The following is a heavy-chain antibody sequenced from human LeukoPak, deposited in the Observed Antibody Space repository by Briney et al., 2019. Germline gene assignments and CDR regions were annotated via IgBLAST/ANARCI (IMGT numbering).Heavy chain of an antibody. CDR1: GFTVSSNC. V-gene: IGHV3-53*01. D-gene: IGHD3-22*01. CDR2: IYSGGST. Sequence: GGSLRLSCAASGFTVSSNCMSWVRQAPGKGLEWVSVIYSGGSTYYADSVKGRFTISRDNSKNTLYLQMNSLRAEDTAVYYCARSIADYYDSSGFDYWGQGTLVTVSS. CDR3: ARSIADYYDSSGFDY. J-gene: IGHJ4*02.